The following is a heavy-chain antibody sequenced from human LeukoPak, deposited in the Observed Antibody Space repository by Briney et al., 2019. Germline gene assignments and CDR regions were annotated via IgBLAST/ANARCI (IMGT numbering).Heavy chain of an antibody. Sequence: SETLSLTCAVSGYSISSGYYWGWIRQPPGKGLEWIGSIYHSGGTYYNPSLKSRVTISVDTSKNQFSLKLSSVTAADTAVYYCASRYNWNYIGYYFDYWGQGTLVTVSS. V-gene: IGHV4-38-2*01. CDR2: IYHSGGT. CDR3: ASRYNWNYIGYYFDY. J-gene: IGHJ4*02. D-gene: IGHD1-7*01. CDR1: GYSISSGYY.